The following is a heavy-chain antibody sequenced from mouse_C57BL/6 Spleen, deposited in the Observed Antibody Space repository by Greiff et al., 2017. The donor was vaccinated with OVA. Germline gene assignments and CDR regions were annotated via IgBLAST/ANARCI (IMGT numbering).Heavy chain of an antibody. CDR1: GFTFSDYG. J-gene: IGHJ2*01. D-gene: IGHD2-2*01. CDR2: ISSGSSTI. V-gene: IGHV5-17*01. CDR3: ARIGYGFDY. Sequence: EVQVVESGGGLVKPGGSLKLSCAASGFTFSDYGMHWVRQAPEKGLEWVAYISSGSSTIYYADKVKGRFTISRDNAKNTLFLQMTSLRSEDTAMYYCARIGYGFDYWGQGTTLTVSS.